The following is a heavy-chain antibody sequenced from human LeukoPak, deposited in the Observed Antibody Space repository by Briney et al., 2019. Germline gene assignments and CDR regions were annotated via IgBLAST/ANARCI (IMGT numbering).Heavy chain of an antibody. Sequence: PGGSLRLSCEASGFTFSGFGMHWVRQAPGEGLEWVAFISYDGSDEYYTESVKGRFTISRDNSKNTVYLQMNSLRTEDTAVYYCAKDLSIHYDTRGFDPWGQGTLVTVSS. CDR1: GFTFSGFG. CDR2: ISYDGSDE. D-gene: IGHD3-22*01. CDR3: AKDLSIHYDTRGFDP. J-gene: IGHJ5*02. V-gene: IGHV3-30*18.